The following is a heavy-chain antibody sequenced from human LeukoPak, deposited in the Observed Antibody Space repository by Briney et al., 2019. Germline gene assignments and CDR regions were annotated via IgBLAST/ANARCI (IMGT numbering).Heavy chain of an antibody. V-gene: IGHV3-48*01. CDR2: ISSTSGTI. J-gene: IGHJ4*02. D-gene: IGHD3-3*01. Sequence: GGSLRLSCAASGFTFSSYSMNWVRQAPGKGLEWLSYISSTSGTIYYADSVKGRFTISRDNAKNSLYLQMNSLRAEDTAVYYCARQHTIFGVVIIDYWGQGTLVTVSS. CDR1: GFTFSSYS. CDR3: ARQHTIFGVVIIDY.